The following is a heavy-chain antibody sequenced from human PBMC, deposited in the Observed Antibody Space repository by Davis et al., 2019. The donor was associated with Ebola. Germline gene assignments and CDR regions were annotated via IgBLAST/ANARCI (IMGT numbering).Heavy chain of an antibody. D-gene: IGHD6-19*01. CDR3: ARAYSSGWYYFDY. J-gene: IGHJ4*02. V-gene: IGHV4-4*02. Sequence: SETLSLTCAVSGGSISSSNWWSWVRQPPGKGLEWIGEIYHSGSTNYNPSLKSRVTISVDKSKNQFSLKLSSVTAADTAVYYCARAYSSGWYYFDYWGQGTLVTVSS. CDR2: IYHSGST. CDR1: GGSISSSNW.